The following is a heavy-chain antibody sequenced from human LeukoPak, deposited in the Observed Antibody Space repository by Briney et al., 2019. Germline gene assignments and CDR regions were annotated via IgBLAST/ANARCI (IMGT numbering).Heavy chain of an antibody. CDR1: GYTFTGYY. J-gene: IGHJ3*02. D-gene: IGHD6-13*01. CDR3: ARDLSYSSSWYDDAFDI. V-gene: IGHV1-2*02. Sequence: ASVKVSCKASGYTFTGYYMHWVRQAPGQGLEWMGWINPNSGGTNYAQKFQGRVTMTRDTSISTAYMELSRLRSDDTAVYYCARDLSYSSSWYDDAFDIWGQGTMVIVSS. CDR2: INPNSGGT.